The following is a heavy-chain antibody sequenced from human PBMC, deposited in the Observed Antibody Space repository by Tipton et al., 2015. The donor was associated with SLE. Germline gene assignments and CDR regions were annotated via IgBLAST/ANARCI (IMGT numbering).Heavy chain of an antibody. CDR2: IYYSGST. J-gene: IGHJ1*01. V-gene: IGHV4-59*11. CDR1: GGSISSHY. D-gene: IGHD2-15*01. CDR3: ARGREDCSGGSCYPPAEYFQH. Sequence: TLSLTCTVSGGSISSHYWSWIRQPPGKGLEWIGYIYYSGSTNYNPSLKSRVTISVDTSKNQFSLKLSSVTAADTAVYYCARGREDCSGGSCYPPAEYFQHWGQGTLVTVSS.